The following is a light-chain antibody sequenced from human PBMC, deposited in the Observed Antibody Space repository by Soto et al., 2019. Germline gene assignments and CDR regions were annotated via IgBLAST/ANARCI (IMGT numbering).Light chain of an antibody. Sequence: EVVLAQSPDTLSLPPGERATLSCRASQSISSYLAWCQQKPGQAPRLLIYDASSRATGIPATFSGSGSGTDFTLTISSLEPEDFAVYYCQQITDWPPQWTFGQGTKVDIK. CDR1: QSISSY. CDR3: QQITDWPPQWT. V-gene: IGKV3-11*01. J-gene: IGKJ1*01. CDR2: DAS.